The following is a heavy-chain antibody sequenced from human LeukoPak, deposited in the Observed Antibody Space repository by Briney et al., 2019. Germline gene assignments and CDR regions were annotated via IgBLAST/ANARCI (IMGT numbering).Heavy chain of an antibody. CDR3: ARESGYSSGQPQLSSGDY. Sequence: GGSLRLSCAASGFSFNNYAMTWVRQAPGKGLEWVSTITGSGGSTYYADSVKGRFTISRDNAKNSLYLQMNSLRAEDTAVYYCARESGYSSGQPQLSSGDYWGQGTLVTVSS. V-gene: IGHV3-23*01. CDR2: ITGSGGST. CDR1: GFSFNNYA. D-gene: IGHD6-19*01. J-gene: IGHJ4*02.